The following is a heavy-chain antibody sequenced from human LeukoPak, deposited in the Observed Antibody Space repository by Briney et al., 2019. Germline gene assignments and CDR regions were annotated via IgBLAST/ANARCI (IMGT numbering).Heavy chain of an antibody. CDR2: ISSSSNTI. Sequence: GGSLRLSCAASGFTFSSYSMNWVRQAPGKGLEWVSYISSSSNTIYYADSVKGRFTISRDNAKNSLYLQMNSLRAEDTAVYYCASQWLLDYWGQGTLVTVSS. CDR1: GFTFSSYS. CDR3: ASQWLLDY. D-gene: IGHD6-19*01. V-gene: IGHV3-48*01. J-gene: IGHJ4*02.